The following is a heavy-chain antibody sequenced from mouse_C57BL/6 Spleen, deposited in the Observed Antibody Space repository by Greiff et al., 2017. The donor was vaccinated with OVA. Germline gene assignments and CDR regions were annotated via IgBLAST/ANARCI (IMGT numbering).Heavy chain of an antibody. Sequence: QVQLKESGAELARPGASVKLSCKASGYTFTSYGISWVKQRTGQGLEWIGEIYPRSGNTYYNEKFKGKATLTADKSSSTAYMELRSLTSEDSAVYFCARSGAVVLDYWGQGTTLTVSS. CDR1: GYTFTSYG. J-gene: IGHJ2*01. D-gene: IGHD1-1*01. CDR2: IYPRSGNT. CDR3: ARSGAVVLDY. V-gene: IGHV1-81*01.